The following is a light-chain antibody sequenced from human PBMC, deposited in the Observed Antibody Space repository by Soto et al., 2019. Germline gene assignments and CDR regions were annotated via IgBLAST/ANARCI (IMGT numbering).Light chain of an antibody. CDR3: MQGTRWPRT. V-gene: IGKV2-30*01. Sequence: DVVMTQSPLSLPVTLGQPASISCRSSQSLVYSDGNTYLNWFQQRPGQSPRRLIYKVSNRDSGVPDRFSCSGSGTDFTRKISRVEAEDVGVYYCMQGTRWPRTFGQGTKVEIK. CDR1: QSLVYSDGNTY. CDR2: KVS. J-gene: IGKJ1*01.